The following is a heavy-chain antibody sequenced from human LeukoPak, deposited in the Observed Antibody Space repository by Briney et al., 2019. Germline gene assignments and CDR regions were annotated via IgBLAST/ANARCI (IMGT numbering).Heavy chain of an antibody. J-gene: IGHJ6*03. CDR3: ARDRGDSYSYGYFSSYYYYYYYMDV. D-gene: IGHD5-18*01. CDR1: GDSVSSNSAT. Sequence: SQTLSLTCAISGDSVSSNSATWNWIRQSPSRGLEWLGRTYYRSKWFSDYAVKSRTTFNPDTSKNQLSLQLNSVTPEDTALYYCARDRGDSYSYGYFSSYYYYYYYMDVWGKGTTVTVSS. V-gene: IGHV6-1*01. CDR2: TYYRSKWFS.